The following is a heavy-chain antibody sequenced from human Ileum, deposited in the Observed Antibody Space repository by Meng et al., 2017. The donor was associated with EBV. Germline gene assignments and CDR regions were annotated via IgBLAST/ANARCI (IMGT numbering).Heavy chain of an antibody. CDR2: IFHIGST. J-gene: IGHJ4*02. V-gene: IGHV4-4*02. D-gene: IGHD3-9*01. CDR1: CGSVISNNW. Sequence: QVRLQESGPRLVKPSGTLSLTCAVSCGSVISNNWWSWVRQPPGKGLEWIGEIFHIGSTNNSPSLKSRVTISVDNSKNQFSLSLTSVTAADTAIYYCAKVSLTGTFYDHWGQGILVTVSS. CDR3: AKVSLTGTFYDH.